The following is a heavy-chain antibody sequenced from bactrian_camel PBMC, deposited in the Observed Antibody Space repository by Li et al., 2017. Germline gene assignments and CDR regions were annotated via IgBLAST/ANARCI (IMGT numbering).Heavy chain of an antibody. J-gene: IGHJ4*01. CDR3: RAGIPRRRDVNGRYCDFDG. CDR1: GFTHRLYC. Sequence: HVQLVESGGGSVQAGGSLRLSCTTPGFTHRLYCMGWYRQAPGKEREGIASLITWNGNTHYTDSVKDRFSISQDSAGNTWYLQMNSLKPEDTAMYYCRAGIPRRRDVNGRYCDFDGWGQGTQVTVS. V-gene: IGHV3S53*01. CDR2: LITWNGNT. D-gene: IGHD1*01.